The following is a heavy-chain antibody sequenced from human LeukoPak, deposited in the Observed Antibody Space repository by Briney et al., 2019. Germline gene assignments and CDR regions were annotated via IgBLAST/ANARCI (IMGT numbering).Heavy chain of an antibody. D-gene: IGHD7-27*01. V-gene: IGHV4-59*12. CDR3: ASGLGIILGYFDY. J-gene: IGHJ4*02. Sequence: PSETLSLTCTVSGGSISSYYWSWIRQPPGKGLEWIGYIYYSGSTNYNPSLKSRVTISVDTSKNQFSLKLSSVTAADTAVYYCASGLGIILGYFDYWGQGTLVTVSS. CDR2: IYYSGST. CDR1: GGSISSYY.